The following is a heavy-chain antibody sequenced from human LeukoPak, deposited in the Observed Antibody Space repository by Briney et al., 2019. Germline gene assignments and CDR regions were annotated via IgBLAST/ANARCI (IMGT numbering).Heavy chain of an antibody. CDR2: ISSSSSYI. CDR3: ADRGTVRMGGELSDDKFDY. V-gene: IGHV3-21*01. Sequence: GGSLRLSCAASGFTFSSYSMNWVRQAPGKGLEWVSSISSSSSYIYYADSVKGRFTISRDNAKNSLYLQMNSLRAEDTAVYYCADRGTVRMGGELSDDKFDYWGQGTLVTVSS. D-gene: IGHD4-17*01. J-gene: IGHJ4*02. CDR1: GFTFSSYS.